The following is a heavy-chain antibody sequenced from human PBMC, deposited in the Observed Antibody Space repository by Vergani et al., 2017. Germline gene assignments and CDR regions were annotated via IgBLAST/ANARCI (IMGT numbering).Heavy chain of an antibody. CDR2: INHSGRT. CDR3: ARAPFFTMVRGIGRNYFDY. CDR1: GGSFSGYY. V-gene: IGHV4-34*01. D-gene: IGHD3-10*01. Sequence: QVQLQQWGAGLLKPSETLSLTCAVYGGSFSGYYWSWIRQPPVKGLEWIGEINHSGRTNYNPSLKSRVTISVDTSKNQFSLKLSSVTAADTAVYYCARAPFFTMVRGIGRNYFDYWGQGTLVTVSS. J-gene: IGHJ4*02.